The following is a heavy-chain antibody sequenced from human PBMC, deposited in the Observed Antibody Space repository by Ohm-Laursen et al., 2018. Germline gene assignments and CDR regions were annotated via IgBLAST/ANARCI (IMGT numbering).Heavy chain of an antibody. D-gene: IGHD6-6*01. Sequence: TLSLTCTVSGYSISSGYYWGWIRQPPGKRPEWIASIYHDGETYYNPSLKTRVTISVDTSKNQFSLTLRSVTAADTAVYHCARVRIAARGGGFHYWGQGTLVTVSS. CDR1: GYSISSGYY. V-gene: IGHV4-38-2*02. CDR3: ARVRIAARGGGFHY. CDR2: IYHDGET. J-gene: IGHJ4*02.